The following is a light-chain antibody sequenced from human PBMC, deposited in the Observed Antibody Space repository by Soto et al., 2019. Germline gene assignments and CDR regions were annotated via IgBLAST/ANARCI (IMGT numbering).Light chain of an antibody. CDR3: SSYTSSISYV. J-gene: IGLJ1*01. CDR2: DVS. V-gene: IGLV2-14*03. Sequence: QSVLTQPASVYGSPGRSITISCTGTSSDVGGYNYVSWYQSHPGEAPKLIIYDVSNRPSGVSDRFSGSKSGNTASLTISGLQAEDEADYYCSSYTSSISYVFGTGTKVTVL. CDR1: SSDVGGYNY.